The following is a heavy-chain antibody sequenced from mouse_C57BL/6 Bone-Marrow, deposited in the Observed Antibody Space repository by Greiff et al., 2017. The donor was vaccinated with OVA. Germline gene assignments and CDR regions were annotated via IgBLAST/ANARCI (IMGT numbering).Heavy chain of an antibody. J-gene: IGHJ2*01. CDR1: GYSITSGYY. CDR3: ARKTTYFDY. CDR2: ISYDGSN. V-gene: IGHV3-6*01. D-gene: IGHD2-13*01. Sequence: EESGPGLVKPSQSLSLTCSVTGYSITSGYYWNWIRQFPGNKLEWMGYISYDGSNNYNPSLKNRISITRDTSKNQFFLKLNSVTTEDTATYYCARKTTYFDYWGQGTTLTVSS.